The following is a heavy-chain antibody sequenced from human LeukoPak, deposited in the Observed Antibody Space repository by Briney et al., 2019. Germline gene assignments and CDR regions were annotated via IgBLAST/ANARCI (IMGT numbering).Heavy chain of an antibody. V-gene: IGHV3-66*01. CDR1: GLTVSSNF. CDR2: IYIDGST. CDR3: AKDCYDSSGSPVGN. Sequence: GGSLRLSCAASGLTVSSNFMTWVRQAPGKGLEWVAVIYIDGSTYNADSVKGRFTISRDNSKNTLYLQMNSLRAEDTAVYYCAKDCYDSSGSPVGNWGQGTLVTVSS. D-gene: IGHD3-22*01. J-gene: IGHJ4*02.